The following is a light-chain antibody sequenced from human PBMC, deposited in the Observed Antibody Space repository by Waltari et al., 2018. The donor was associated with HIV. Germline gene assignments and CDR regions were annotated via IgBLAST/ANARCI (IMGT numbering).Light chain of an antibody. CDR2: WAS. V-gene: IGKV4-1*01. CDR1: KSVLYSSNNQNY. CDR3: QQYYSTPLT. Sequence: DIVMTQSPDSLAGSLGERATINCKYSKSVLYSSNNQNYLAWYQQKPGQPPKLLLYWASTRESAVPDRFSGSGSGTDFTLTIRSLQAEDLAVYYCQQYYSTPLTFGGGTKVEIK. J-gene: IGKJ4*01.